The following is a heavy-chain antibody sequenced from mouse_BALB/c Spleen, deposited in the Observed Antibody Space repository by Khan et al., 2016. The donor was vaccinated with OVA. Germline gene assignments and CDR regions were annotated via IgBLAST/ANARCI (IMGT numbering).Heavy chain of an antibody. CDR2: INSDGYYT. CDR3: ASHLTGSFAY. J-gene: IGHJ3*01. Sequence: EVQLQQSGGDLVKPGGSLRLSCAASGFTFSTYAMSWVRQPPDKRLEWVATINSDGYYTYYPDTVKGRFPISRNNAENTLYLQMSSLKSEDTAIYYCASHLTGSFAYWGQGTLVTVSA. CDR1: GFTFSTYA. D-gene: IGHD4-1*01. V-gene: IGHV5-6*01.